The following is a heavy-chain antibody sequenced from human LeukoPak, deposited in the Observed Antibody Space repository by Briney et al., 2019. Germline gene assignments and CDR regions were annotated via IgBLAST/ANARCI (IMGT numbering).Heavy chain of an antibody. V-gene: IGHV1-8*01. CDR3: ARGPYCSSFSCPYWFDP. CDR2: MNPNSGNT. CDR1: GYTFTNYD. Sequence: ASVKVSRKASGYTFTNYDINWVRQATGQGLEWMGWMNPNSGNTGYAQRFQGRVTMTRNTSISTAYMELSSLRSEDTAVYYCARGPYCSSFSCPYWFDPWGQGTPVTVSS. D-gene: IGHD2-2*01. J-gene: IGHJ5*02.